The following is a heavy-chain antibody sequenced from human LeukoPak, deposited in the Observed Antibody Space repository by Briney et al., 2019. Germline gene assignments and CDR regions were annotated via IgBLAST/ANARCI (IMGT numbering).Heavy chain of an antibody. CDR1: GNSITSAYF. J-gene: IGHJ4*02. Sequence: SETLSLTCAVTGNSITSAYFWGWIRQPPGQGLEWIGSIYHTGSTYYNPSLKSRLTISVDTSKNRFSLRLSSVTAADTAVYYCAGQHDSNGYYFYWGQGTLVTVSS. V-gene: IGHV4-38-2*01. CDR2: IYHTGST. CDR3: AGQHDSNGYYFY. D-gene: IGHD3-22*01.